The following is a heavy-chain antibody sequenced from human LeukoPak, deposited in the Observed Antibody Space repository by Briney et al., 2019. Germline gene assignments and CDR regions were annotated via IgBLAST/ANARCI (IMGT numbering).Heavy chain of an antibody. V-gene: IGHV3-7*01. CDR2: IKQDGSEK. CDR1: GFTFSSYA. CDR3: AKTYYYSSGNF. Sequence: GGSLRLSCAASGFTFSSYAMTWVRQAPEKGLEWVANIKQDGSEKYYVDSVKGRFTISRDNAKNSLYLQMNSLRAEDTAIYYCAKTYYYSSGNFWGQGTLVTVSS. D-gene: IGHD3-10*01. J-gene: IGHJ4*02.